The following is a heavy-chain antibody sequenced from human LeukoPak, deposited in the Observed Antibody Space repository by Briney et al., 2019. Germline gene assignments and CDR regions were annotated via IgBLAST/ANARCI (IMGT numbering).Heavy chain of an antibody. CDR3: ARSRSGYPDYMDV. CDR2: ISSSSSYI. V-gene: IGHV3-21*01. CDR1: GFTFSSYS. J-gene: IGHJ6*03. D-gene: IGHD3-3*01. Sequence: KPGGSLRLSCAASGFTFSSYSMNWVRQAPGKGLEWVSSISSSSSYIYYADSVKGRFTISRDNAKNSLYLQMNSLGAEDTAVYYCARSRSGYPDYMDVWGKGTTVTVSS.